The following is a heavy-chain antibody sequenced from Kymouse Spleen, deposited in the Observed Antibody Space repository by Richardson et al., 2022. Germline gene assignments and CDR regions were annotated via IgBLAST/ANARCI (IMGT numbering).Heavy chain of an antibody. V-gene: IGHV3-33*01. CDR2: IWYDGSNK. CDR1: GFTFSSYG. J-gene: IGHJ4*02. CDR3: ARDGRYCSSTSCFDY. D-gene: IGHD2-2*02. Sequence: QVQLVESGGGVVQPGRSLRLSCAASGFTFSSYGMHWVRQAPGKGLEWVAVIWYDGSNKYYADSVKGRFTISRDNSKNTLYLQMNSLRAEDTAVYYCARDGRYCSSTSCFDYWGQGTLVTVSS.